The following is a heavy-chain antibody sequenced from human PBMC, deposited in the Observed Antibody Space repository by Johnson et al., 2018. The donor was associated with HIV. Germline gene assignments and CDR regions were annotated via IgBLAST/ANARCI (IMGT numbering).Heavy chain of an antibody. Sequence: VQLVESGGGVVRPGGSLRLSCAASGFTFDDYGMSWVRQAPGKGLEWVGRIKSKTDGGTSDYAAPVKGRFTISRDDPKNTMYLQMNSLRAEDTAVYYCAKVFYSGGNSGAFDIWGQGTMVTVSS. V-gene: IGHV3-15*01. CDR2: IKSKTDGGTS. CDR1: GFTFDDYG. D-gene: IGHD4-23*01. CDR3: AKVFYSGGNSGAFDI. J-gene: IGHJ3*02.